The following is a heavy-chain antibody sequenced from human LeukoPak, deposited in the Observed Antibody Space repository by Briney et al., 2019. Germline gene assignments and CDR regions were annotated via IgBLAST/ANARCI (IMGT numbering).Heavy chain of an antibody. D-gene: IGHD3-10*01. CDR2: ISAYNGNT. J-gene: IGHJ6*02. V-gene: IGHV1-18*01. CDR3: ARGGPGPLWFGELSIPLDV. Sequence: ASVKVSCKASGYTFTSYGISWVRQAPGQGLEWMGWISAYNGNTNYAQKLQGRVTMTTDASTSTAYMELRSLRSDDTAVYCCARGGPGPLWFGELSIPLDVWGQGTTVTVSS. CDR1: GYTFTSYG.